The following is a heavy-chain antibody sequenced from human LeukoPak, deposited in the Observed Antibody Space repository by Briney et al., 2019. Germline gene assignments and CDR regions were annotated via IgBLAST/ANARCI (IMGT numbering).Heavy chain of an antibody. J-gene: IGHJ4*02. Sequence: GGSLRLSCAASGFTFSNYWMHWVRQAPGKGLVWVSRINSDGSSTTYADSVKGRFTISRDNAKNTLYLQMNSLRAEDTAVYYCASEGPKVDFDYWGQGTLVTVSS. D-gene: IGHD2-15*01. CDR2: INSDGSST. V-gene: IGHV3-74*01. CDR3: ASEGPKVDFDY. CDR1: GFTFSNYW.